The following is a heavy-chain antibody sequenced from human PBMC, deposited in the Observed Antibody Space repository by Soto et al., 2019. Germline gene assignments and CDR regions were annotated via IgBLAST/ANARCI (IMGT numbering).Heavy chain of an antibody. CDR3: ARHPVSGSYAYYYGMDV. V-gene: IGHV1-69*12. J-gene: IGHJ6*02. D-gene: IGHD1-26*01. CDR2: IIPIFGTA. Sequence: QVQLVQSGAEVKKPGSSVKVSSKASGGTFSSYAISWVRQAPGQGLEWMGGIIPIFGTANYAQKFQGRVTITADESTSTAYMELSSLRSEDTAVYYCARHPVSGSYAYYYGMDVWGQGTTVTVSS. CDR1: GGTFSSYA.